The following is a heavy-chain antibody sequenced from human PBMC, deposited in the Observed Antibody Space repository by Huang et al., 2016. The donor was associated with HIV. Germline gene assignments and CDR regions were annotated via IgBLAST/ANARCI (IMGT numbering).Heavy chain of an antibody. J-gene: IGHJ4*02. CDR3: ARLPEYWGGRDDY. Sequence: QVQLVQSGAEVKKPGASVKVSCRASGYTFNSHPIHWVRQAPGQGLEWMGMISPSDGLTTYAQRFQGRVTMTRETSTTTVYMEVSSLRSDDMAIYYCARLPEYWGGRDDYWGQGTLVTVSS. CDR1: GYTFNSHP. D-gene: IGHD1-26*01. CDR2: ISPSDGLT. V-gene: IGHV1-46*02.